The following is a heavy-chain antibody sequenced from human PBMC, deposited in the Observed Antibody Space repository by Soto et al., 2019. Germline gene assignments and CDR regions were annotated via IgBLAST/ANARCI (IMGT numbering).Heavy chain of an antibody. D-gene: IGHD5-12*01. CDR1: GYSFSSYG. J-gene: IGHJ4*02. CDR3: ARGATYNGYDYAAEDH. V-gene: IGHV1-18*01. CDR2: ISAYNGNT. Sequence: QVQLVQSGAEVKKPGASVKVSCVASGYSFSSYGISWVRQAPGQGLEWVGWISAYNGNTNYAQRVQGRVTMTTDISTTTAYMELRSLRSDDTAVYYCARGATYNGYDYAAEDHWGQGTLVTVSS.